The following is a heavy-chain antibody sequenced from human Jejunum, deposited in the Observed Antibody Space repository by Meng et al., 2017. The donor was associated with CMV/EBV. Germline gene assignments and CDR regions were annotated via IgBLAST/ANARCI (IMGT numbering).Heavy chain of an antibody. Sequence: CTASGFTFGDYTMSWVRQAPGKGLEWVSIIYSDGTTYYADSVKGRFTISRDKSKNTLDLQMNSLRAEDMAVYYCAYSSSWAHFDYWGQGTLVTVSS. V-gene: IGHV3-53*01. D-gene: IGHD6-13*01. CDR3: AYSSSWAHFDY. CDR2: IYSDGTT. CDR1: GFTFGDYT. J-gene: IGHJ4*02.